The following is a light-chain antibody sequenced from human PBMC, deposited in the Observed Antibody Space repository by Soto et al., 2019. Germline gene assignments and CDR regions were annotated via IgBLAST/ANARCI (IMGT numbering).Light chain of an antibody. CDR3: QQSHNTRIT. Sequence: DIPMTQSPSSLSASVGDKVTITSRASQTINNFLNWYQQKPGKAPTLLIYAASTLQSGVPSRFTGSGSGTDFTLSISSLQPDDSATYYCQQSHNTRITFGQGTRLEIK. CDR2: AAS. J-gene: IGKJ5*01. V-gene: IGKV1-39*01. CDR1: QTINNF.